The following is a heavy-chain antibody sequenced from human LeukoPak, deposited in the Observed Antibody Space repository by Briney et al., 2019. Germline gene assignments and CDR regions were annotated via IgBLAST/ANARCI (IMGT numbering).Heavy chain of an antibody. CDR1: GYTFTGYY. CDR2: INPSGGST. D-gene: IGHD5-12*01. J-gene: IGHJ4*02. V-gene: IGHV1-46*01. Sequence: RGASVKVSCKASGYTFTGYYMHWVRQAPGQGLEWMGIINPSGGSTSYAQKFQGRVTMTRDMSTSTVYMELSSLRSEDTAVYYCARALPEYSGYDPGYFDYWGQGTLVTVSS. CDR3: ARALPEYSGYDPGYFDY.